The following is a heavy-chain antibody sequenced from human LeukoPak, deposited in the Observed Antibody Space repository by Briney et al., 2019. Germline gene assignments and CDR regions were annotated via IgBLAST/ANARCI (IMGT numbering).Heavy chain of an antibody. D-gene: IGHD3-9*01. CDR2: ISSSSSYI. CDR3: ARDMNYDILTNSWFDP. J-gene: IGHJ5*02. V-gene: IGHV3-21*01. CDR1: GFTFSSYS. Sequence: GGSLRLSCAASGFTFSSYSMNWVRQAPGKGLEWVSSISSSSSYICYADSVKGRFTISRDNAKNSLYLQMNSLRAEDTAVYYCARDMNYDILTNSWFDPWGQGTLVTVSS.